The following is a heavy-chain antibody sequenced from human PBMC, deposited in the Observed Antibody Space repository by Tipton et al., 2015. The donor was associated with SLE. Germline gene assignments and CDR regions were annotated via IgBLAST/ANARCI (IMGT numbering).Heavy chain of an antibody. J-gene: IGHJ4*02. CDR1: VASINSSSYY. CDR3: ASLLWGGWPFDH. D-gene: IGHD6-19*01. CDR2: VFYSGTT. V-gene: IGHV4-39*07. Sequence: TLSLTCTVSVASINSSSYYWAWIRQPPGKGLEWIGSVFYSGTTYYNPSLKSRVTISLDTSKNQFSLKVNSVTAADTAVYYCASLLWGGWPFDHWGQGTLVTVSS.